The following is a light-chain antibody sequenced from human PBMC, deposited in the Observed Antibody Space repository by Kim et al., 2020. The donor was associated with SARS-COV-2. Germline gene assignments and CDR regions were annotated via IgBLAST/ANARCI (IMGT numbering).Light chain of an antibody. CDR3: QQYGSSKLT. J-gene: IGKJ4*01. CDR2: GAS. CDR1: QSVSGDY. V-gene: IGKV3-20*01. Sequence: SPGERATPSCRASQSVSGDYVAWYQQKPGQAPRLIIFGASTRATGIPDRFGGSGSGTDFTLTISRLEPEDFAVYYCQQYGSSKLTFGGGTKVEIK.